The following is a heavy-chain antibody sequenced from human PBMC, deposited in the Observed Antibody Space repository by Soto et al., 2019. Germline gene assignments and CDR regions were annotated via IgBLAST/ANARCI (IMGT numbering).Heavy chain of an antibody. CDR1: GGTFSSYA. D-gene: IGHD1-26*01. CDR2: IIPIFGTT. V-gene: IGHV1-69*13. CDR3: AKSPPGGSYGIPFDY. Sequence: ASVKVSCKASGGTFSSYAISWVRQAPGQGLEWMGGIIPIFGTTNYAQKFQGRVTITADEFTSTGYMELSSLRSEETAVYYCAKSPPGGSYGIPFDYWGQGSMGTVSS. J-gene: IGHJ4*02.